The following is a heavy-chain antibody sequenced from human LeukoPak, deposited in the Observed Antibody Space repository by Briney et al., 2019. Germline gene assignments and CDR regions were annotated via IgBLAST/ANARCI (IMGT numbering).Heavy chain of an antibody. D-gene: IGHD3-22*01. Sequence: ASVKVSCKVSGYTLTELSMHWVRQAPGKGLEWMGGFDPEDGETIYAQKFQGRVTMTRDTSISTAYMELSRLRSDDTAVYYCARPNRYDSSGYSFDYWGQGTLVTVSS. V-gene: IGHV1-24*01. J-gene: IGHJ4*02. CDR3: ARPNRYDSSGYSFDY. CDR2: FDPEDGET. CDR1: GYTLTELS.